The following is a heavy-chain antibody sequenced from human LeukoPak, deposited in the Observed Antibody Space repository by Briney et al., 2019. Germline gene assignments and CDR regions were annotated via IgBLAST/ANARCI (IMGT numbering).Heavy chain of an antibody. CDR1: GFTFSSYS. Sequence: GGSLRLSCAASGFTFSSYSMNWVRQAPGKGLEWVSSISSSSSYIYYAGSVKGRFTISRDNPKNSLYLQMNSLRAEDTAVYYCARDEDRWFDPWGQGTLVTVSS. CDR2: ISSSSSYI. V-gene: IGHV3-21*01. CDR3: ARDEDRWFDP. J-gene: IGHJ5*02.